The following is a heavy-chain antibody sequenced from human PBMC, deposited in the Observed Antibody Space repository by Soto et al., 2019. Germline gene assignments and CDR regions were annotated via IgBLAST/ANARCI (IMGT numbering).Heavy chain of an antibody. CDR2: ISAYNGGT. V-gene: IGHV1-18*01. CDR1: GFTFTSYA. Sequence: ASVKVSCKASGFTFTSYAFTWVRQAPGQGLEWMGWISAYNGGTNYAQNLQGRVTMTTDPSTSTAYMELGRLTSADTAIYYCAKRSSSSTFDYWGQGTLVTVSS. J-gene: IGHJ4*02. CDR3: AKRSSSSTFDY. D-gene: IGHD6-6*01.